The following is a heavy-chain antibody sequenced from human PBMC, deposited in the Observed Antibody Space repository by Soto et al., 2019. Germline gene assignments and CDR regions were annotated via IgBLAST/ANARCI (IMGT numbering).Heavy chain of an antibody. J-gene: IGHJ3*01. D-gene: IGHD2-8*01. CDR2: INPANGDL. CDR1: GYLFTSFS. V-gene: IGHV1-3*01. Sequence: QVQLVQSGAAVKEPGASVRLSCKTSGYLFTSFSLHWVRQAPGQGPEWMGWINPANGDLKYSPKFQGRVTIDSDTFATTAYLDLHRLKFEDTAVYYCARRGRDSYCTSECLYALDVWGRGTMVTVS. CDR3: ARRGRDSYCTSECLYALDV.